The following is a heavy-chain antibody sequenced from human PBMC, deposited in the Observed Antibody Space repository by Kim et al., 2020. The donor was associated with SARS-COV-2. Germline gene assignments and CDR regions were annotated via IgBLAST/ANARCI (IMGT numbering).Heavy chain of an antibody. Sequence: WETLSLTCTVSGGSISSSSYYWGWIRQPPGQGLEWIGSIYYSGSTYDNSSLKRRTTISVDTSKNQFSLKLSSVTAADTAVYYCARHAIVVVNANRNWFDPWGQGTLVTVSS. CDR1: GGSISSSSYY. J-gene: IGHJ5*02. CDR2: IYYSGST. V-gene: IGHV4-39*01. CDR3: ARHAIVVVNANRNWFDP. D-gene: IGHD2-21*01.